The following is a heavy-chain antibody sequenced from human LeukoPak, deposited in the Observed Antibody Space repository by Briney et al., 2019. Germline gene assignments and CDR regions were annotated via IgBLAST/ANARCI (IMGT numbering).Heavy chain of an antibody. CDR1: GGSISSSSYY. D-gene: IGHD6-13*01. V-gene: IGHV4-39*01. CDR2: IYYSGST. Sequence: SETLSLTCTVSGGSISSSSYYWGWIRQPPGKGLEWIGSIYYSGSTYYNPSLKSRVTISVDTSKNQFSLKLSSVTAADTAVYYCASGLAAAGTSGTFDYWGQGTLVTVSS. CDR3: ASGLAAAGTSGTFDY. J-gene: IGHJ4*02.